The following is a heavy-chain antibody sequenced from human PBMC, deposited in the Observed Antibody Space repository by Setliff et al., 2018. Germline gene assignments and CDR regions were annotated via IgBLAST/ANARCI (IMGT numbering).Heavy chain of an antibody. CDR1: GGTFSNYG. CDR3: AREGVDTRSSTDYRYYMDV. V-gene: IGHV1-69*05. CDR2: TIPLFGTT. Sequence: GASVKVSCKASGGTFSNYGVSWVRQAPGQGLEWMGGTIPLFGTTDYAQKLHGRVTIITDESTSTAYMELSSLTSDDTAVYYCAREGVDTRSSTDYRYYMDVWGQGTTVTVSS. D-gene: IGHD5-18*01. J-gene: IGHJ6*03.